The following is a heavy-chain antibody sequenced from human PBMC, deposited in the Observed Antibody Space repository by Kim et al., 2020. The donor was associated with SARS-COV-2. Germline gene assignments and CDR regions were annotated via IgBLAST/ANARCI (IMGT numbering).Heavy chain of an antibody. Sequence: GRFTISRDNAKNSLYLQMNSLRAEDTAVYYCARGTMVRGVILYYYYGMDVWGQGTTVTVSS. CDR3: ARGTMVRGVILYYYYGMDV. V-gene: IGHV3-11*01. J-gene: IGHJ6*02. D-gene: IGHD3-10*01.